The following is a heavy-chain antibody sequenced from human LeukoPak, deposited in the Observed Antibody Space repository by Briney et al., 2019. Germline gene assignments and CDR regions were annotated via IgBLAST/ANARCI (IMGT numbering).Heavy chain of an antibody. CDR1: GGSISSYC. V-gene: IGHV4-59*01. J-gene: IGHJ5*02. Sequence: SETLSLTCTVSGGSISSYCWSWIRQPPGKGLEWIGYIYYSGSTNYNPSLKSRVTISVDTSKNQFSLKLSSVTAADTAVYYCARAWIQLWSLFDPWGQGTLVTVSS. CDR2: IYYSGST. CDR3: ARAWIQLWSLFDP. D-gene: IGHD5-18*01.